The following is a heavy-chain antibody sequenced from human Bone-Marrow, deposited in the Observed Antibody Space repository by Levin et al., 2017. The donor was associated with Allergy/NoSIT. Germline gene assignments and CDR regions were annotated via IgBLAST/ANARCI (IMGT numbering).Heavy chain of an antibody. D-gene: IGHD2-15*01. CDR2: IYSGGST. CDR1: GFTVSSHY. V-gene: IGHV3-53*01. CDR3: ARDRAGYCSGGSCSHFDY. J-gene: IGHJ4*02. Sequence: GESLKISCAASGFTVSSHYMSWVRQAPGKGLEWVSVIYSGGSTYYADSVKGRFTISRDNSKNTLYLQMNSLRAEDTAVYYCARDRAGYCSGGSCSHFDYWGQGTLVTVSS.